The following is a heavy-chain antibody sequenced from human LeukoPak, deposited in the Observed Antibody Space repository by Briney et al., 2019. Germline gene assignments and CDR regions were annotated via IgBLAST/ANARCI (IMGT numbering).Heavy chain of an antibody. D-gene: IGHD3-22*01. Sequence: GRSLRLSCAASGFTFSSYGMHWVRQAPGKGLEWVSVIYSGGSTYYADSVKGRFTISRDNSKNTLYLQMNSLRAEDTAVYYCAREVGYYSAFDIWGQGTMVTVSS. V-gene: IGHV3-53*01. J-gene: IGHJ3*02. CDR1: GFTFSSYG. CDR2: IYSGGST. CDR3: AREVGYYSAFDI.